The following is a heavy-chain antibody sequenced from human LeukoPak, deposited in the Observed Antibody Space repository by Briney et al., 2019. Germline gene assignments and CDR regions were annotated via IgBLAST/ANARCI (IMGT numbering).Heavy chain of an antibody. D-gene: IGHD3-10*02. CDR1: GFTFSNYG. CDR2: LSSSGGST. V-gene: IGHV3-23*01. Sequence: GGSLRLSCAASGFTFSNYGMNWVRQAPGKGLEWVSALSSSGGSTYYADSVKGRFTISRDNAKNSLYLQMNSLRAEDTAVYYCAELGITMIGGVWGKGTTVTISS. CDR3: AELGITMIGGV. J-gene: IGHJ6*04.